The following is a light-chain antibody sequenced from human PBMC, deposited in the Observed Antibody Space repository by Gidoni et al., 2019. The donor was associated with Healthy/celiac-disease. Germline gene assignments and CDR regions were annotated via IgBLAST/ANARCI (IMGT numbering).Light chain of an antibody. V-gene: IGKV3-20*01. CDR2: GAS. CDR3: QQYGSSLLT. J-gene: IGKJ4*01. Sequence: EIVLTQSPGTLSLSPGERATLSCRASQSVSSSYLAWYQQKPGQAPRLHIYGASSRATGIPDRFSGSGSGTDFTLTISRLEPEDFAVYYCQQYGSSLLTFXGXTKVEIK. CDR1: QSVSSSY.